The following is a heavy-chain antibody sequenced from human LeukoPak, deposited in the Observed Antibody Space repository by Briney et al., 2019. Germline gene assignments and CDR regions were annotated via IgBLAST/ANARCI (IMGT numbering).Heavy chain of an antibody. CDR2: ISGSGGST. Sequence: GGSLRLSCAASGFTFSSYAMSWVRQAPGKGLEWVSAISGSGGSTYYADSVKGRFTISRDNSKNALYLQMNSLRAEDTAVYYCAKDRPPYGGKPEGFDYWGQGTLVTVSS. D-gene: IGHD4-23*01. CDR3: AKDRPPYGGKPEGFDY. J-gene: IGHJ4*02. CDR1: GFTFSSYA. V-gene: IGHV3-23*01.